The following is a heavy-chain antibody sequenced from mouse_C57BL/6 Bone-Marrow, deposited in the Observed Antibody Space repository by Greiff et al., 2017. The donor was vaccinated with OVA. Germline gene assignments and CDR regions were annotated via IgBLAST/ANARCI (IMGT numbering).Heavy chain of an antibody. V-gene: IGHV2-2*01. J-gene: IGHJ4*01. Sequence: QVQLKQSGPGLVQPSQSLSITCTVSGFSLTSYGVHWVRQSPGKGLEWLGVIWRGGSTDYNAAFISRLSISKDNSKSQVFFKMNSLQADDTAIYSCARKGAVVARDYAMDYWGQGTSVTVSS. CDR2: IWRGGST. CDR3: ARKGAVVARDYAMDY. CDR1: GFSLTSYG. D-gene: IGHD1-1*01.